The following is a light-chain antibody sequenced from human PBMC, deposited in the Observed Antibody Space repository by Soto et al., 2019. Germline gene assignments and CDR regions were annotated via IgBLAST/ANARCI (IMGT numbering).Light chain of an antibody. CDR2: KVS. J-gene: IGKJ1*01. Sequence: DVVMTQSPLSLPVTLGQPASISCSSSQSLIHSDGNTYLNWFHQRPGQSPRRLLYKVSDRDSGVPDRFSGSGSGTDFTLKISRVEAEDVGVYYCMQGTRWPWTFGQGTEVDIK. CDR1: QSLIHSDGNTY. V-gene: IGKV2-30*02. CDR3: MQGTRWPWT.